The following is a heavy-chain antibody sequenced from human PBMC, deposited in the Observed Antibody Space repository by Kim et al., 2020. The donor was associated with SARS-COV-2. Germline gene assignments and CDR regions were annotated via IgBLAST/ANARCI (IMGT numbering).Heavy chain of an antibody. CDR1: GGSISSYY. Sequence: SETLSLTCTVSGGSISSYYWSWIRQPPGKGLEWIGYIYYSGSTNYNPPLKSRVTISVDPSKNQFSLRLTSVTAADTAVYYCARVKRGGSGEGNWFNPWC. D-gene: IGHD3-10*01. V-gene: IGHV4-59*13. CDR3: ARVKRGGSGEGNWFNP. CDR2: IYYSGST. J-gene: IGHJ5*02.